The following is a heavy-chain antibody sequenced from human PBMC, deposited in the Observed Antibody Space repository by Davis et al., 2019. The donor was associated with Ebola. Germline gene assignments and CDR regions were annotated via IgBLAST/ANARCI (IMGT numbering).Heavy chain of an antibody. J-gene: IGHJ6*02. CDR3: ARVRDIVVVPAAIPSYYYYGMDV. Sequence: GSLRLSCAVSGGSISSSNWWSWVRQPPGKGLEWIGEIYHSGSTNYNPSLKSRVTISVDKSKNQFSLKLSSVTAADTAVYYCARVRDIVVVPAAIPSYYYYGMDVWGQGTTVTVSS. CDR1: GGSISSSNW. D-gene: IGHD2-2*01. V-gene: IGHV4-4*02. CDR2: IYHSGST.